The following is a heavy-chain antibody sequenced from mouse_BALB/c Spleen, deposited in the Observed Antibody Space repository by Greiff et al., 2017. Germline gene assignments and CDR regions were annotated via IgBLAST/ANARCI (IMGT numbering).Heavy chain of an antibody. J-gene: IGHJ2*01. Sequence: EVQLQESGPGLVKPSQSLSLTCTVTGYSITSDYAWNWIRQFPGNKLEWMGYISYSGSTSYNPSLKSRISITRYTSKNQFFLQLNSVTTEDTATYYCARASTVPDYWGQGTTLTVSS. CDR2: ISYSGST. CDR3: ARASTVPDY. V-gene: IGHV3-2*02. CDR1: GYSITSDYA. D-gene: IGHD1-1*01.